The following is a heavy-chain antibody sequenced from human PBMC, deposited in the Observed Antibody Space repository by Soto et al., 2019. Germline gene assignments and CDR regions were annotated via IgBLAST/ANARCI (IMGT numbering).Heavy chain of an antibody. CDR3: ERDKRPSGVDY. D-gene: IGHD3-10*01. CDR1: GFTFSSYS. CDR2: ISRGSSYI. V-gene: IGHV3-21*01. J-gene: IGHJ4*02. Sequence: PGGSLRLSCAASGFTFSSYSMNWVRQAPGKGLEWVSSISRGSSYIYYADSVKGRFTISRDNAKNSLYLQMNSLRAGDTAVYYCERDKRPSGVDYWGPGTLVTVSS.